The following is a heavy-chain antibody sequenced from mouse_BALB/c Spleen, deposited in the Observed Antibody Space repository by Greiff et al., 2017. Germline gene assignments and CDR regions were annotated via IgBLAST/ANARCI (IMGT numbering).Heavy chain of an antibody. CDR2: IWAGGST. J-gene: IGHJ2*01. CDR3: ARERERDYYGSFFDY. D-gene: IGHD1-1*01. V-gene: IGHV2-9*02. Sequence: QVQLKESGPGLVAPSQSLSITCTVSGFSLTSYGVHWVRQPPGKGLEWLGVIWAGGSTNYNSALMSRLSISKDNSKSQVFLKMNSLQTDDTAMYYCARERERDYYGSFFDYWGQGTTLTVSS. CDR1: GFSLTSYG.